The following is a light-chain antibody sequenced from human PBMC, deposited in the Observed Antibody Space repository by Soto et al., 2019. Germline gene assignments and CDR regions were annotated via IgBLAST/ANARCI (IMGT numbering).Light chain of an antibody. Sequence: QSALTQPPSVSGAPGQRVTISCTGSSSNIGAGYDVHWYQQLPGTAPKLLIYGNSNRPSGVPDRFSGSKSGTSASLAITGLQAEDEADYYCQSYDSSLSGYVVFGGGTKVT. J-gene: IGLJ2*01. V-gene: IGLV1-40*01. CDR1: SSNIGAGYD. CDR2: GNS. CDR3: QSYDSSLSGYVV.